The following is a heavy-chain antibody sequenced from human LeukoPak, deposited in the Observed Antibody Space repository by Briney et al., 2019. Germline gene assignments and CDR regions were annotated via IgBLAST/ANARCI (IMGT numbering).Heavy chain of an antibody. CDR2: ISSGGNSP. D-gene: IGHD6-19*01. CDR3: ARAQNSAWHNFEY. V-gene: IGHV3-30-3*01. J-gene: IGHJ4*02. Sequence: GTSLRLSCAASGFIFSDYPMHWVRQAPGKGLEWVAVISSGGNSPYYAASVKGRFTIFRDTSKNTLYLQMSSLRAEDRAVYYCARAQNSAWHNFEYWGQGTLVTVSS. CDR1: GFIFSDYP.